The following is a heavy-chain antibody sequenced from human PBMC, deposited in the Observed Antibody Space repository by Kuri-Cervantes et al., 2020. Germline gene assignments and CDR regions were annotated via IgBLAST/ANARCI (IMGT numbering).Heavy chain of an antibody. J-gene: IGHJ6*02. D-gene: IGHD6-13*01. CDR1: GYTFTSYA. Sequence: ASVKVSCKASGYTFTSYAMHWVRQAPGQRLEWMGWINPNSGGTNYAQKFQGWVTMTRDTSISTAYMELSRLRSDDTAVYYCARGLPYSSSWPDYYYYGMDVWGQGTTVTVSS. CDR3: ARGLPYSSSWPDYYYYGMDV. V-gene: IGHV1-2*04. CDR2: INPNSGGT.